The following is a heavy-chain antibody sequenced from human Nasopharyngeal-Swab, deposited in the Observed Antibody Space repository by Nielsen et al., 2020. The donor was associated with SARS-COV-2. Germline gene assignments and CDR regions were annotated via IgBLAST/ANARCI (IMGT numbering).Heavy chain of an antibody. V-gene: IGHV3-30*04. CDR3: ARTGSPVYGLVVDY. J-gene: IGHJ4*02. D-gene: IGHD6-19*01. CDR1: GFTFSSYA. CDR2: ISYDGSNK. Sequence: GESLKISCAASGFTFSSYAMHWVRQAPGKGLEWVAVISYDGSNKYYADSVKGRFTISRDNSKNTLYLQMNSLRAEDTAVYYCARTGSPVYGLVVDYWGQGTLVTVSS.